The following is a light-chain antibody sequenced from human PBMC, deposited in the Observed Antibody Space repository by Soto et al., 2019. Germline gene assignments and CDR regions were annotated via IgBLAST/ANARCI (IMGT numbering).Light chain of an antibody. J-gene: IGKJ1*01. CDR1: QSLVYSDGNTY. Sequence: DIVLTQTPLSSPVTLGQPASISCRSSQSLVYSDGNTYLSWLQQRPGQPPRLLIYQVSNRFSGVPERFSGSGAGTDFTLKISRVEAEEFGVYHGVQFSQFPRTFGQGTKVEIK. CDR3: VQFSQFPRT. V-gene: IGKV2-24*01. CDR2: QVS.